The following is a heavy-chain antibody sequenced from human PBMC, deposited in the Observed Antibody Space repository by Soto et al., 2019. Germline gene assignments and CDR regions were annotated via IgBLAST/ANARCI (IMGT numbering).Heavy chain of an antibody. V-gene: IGHV1-8*01. CDR2: MNPNSGNT. J-gene: IGHJ6*02. CDR3: ARSYDIRYYYYYGMDV. Sequence: GASVKVSCKASGYTFTSYDINWVRQATGQGLEWMGWMNPNSGNTGYAQKFQGRVTMTRNTSISTAYMELSSLRSEDTAVYYCARSYDIRYYYYYGMDVWGQGTTVTVSS. CDR1: GYTFTSYD. D-gene: IGHD3-9*01.